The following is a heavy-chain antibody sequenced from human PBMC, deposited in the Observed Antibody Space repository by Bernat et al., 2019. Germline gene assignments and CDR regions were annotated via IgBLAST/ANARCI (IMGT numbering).Heavy chain of an antibody. CDR2: ISGSGGST. CDR1: GFTFSSYA. D-gene: IGHD5-24*01. Sequence: EVQLVESGGGLVQPGGSLRLSCAASGFTFSSYAMSWVRQAPGKGLEWVSAISGSGGSTYYADSVKGRFTISRDNSKNTLYLQMNSLRAEDTAVYYCAKDRGMATIFEGYYFDYWGQGTLVTVSS. J-gene: IGHJ4*02. CDR3: AKDRGMATIFEGYYFDY. V-gene: IGHV3-23*04.